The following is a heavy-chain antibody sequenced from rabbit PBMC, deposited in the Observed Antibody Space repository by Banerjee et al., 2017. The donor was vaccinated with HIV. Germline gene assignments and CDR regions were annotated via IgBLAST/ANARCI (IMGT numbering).Heavy chain of an antibody. V-gene: IGHV1S45*01. CDR3: ARDLAGVIGWNFNL. Sequence: QEQLVESGGGLVQPEGSLTLTCTASGFSFSSSYYMCWVRQAPGKGLEWIACIYVGSSGSTYYASWAKGRFTISKTSSTTVTLQMTSLTAADTATYFCARDLAGVIGWNFNLWGPGTLVTVS. J-gene: IGHJ4*01. CDR1: GFSFSSSYY. CDR2: IYVGSSGST. D-gene: IGHD4-1*01.